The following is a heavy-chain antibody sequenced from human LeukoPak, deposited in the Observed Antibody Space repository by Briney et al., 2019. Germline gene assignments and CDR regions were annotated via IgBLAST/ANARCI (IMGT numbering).Heavy chain of an antibody. J-gene: IGHJ4*02. Sequence: NPGGSLTLSCEASGFSFSGYYMTWIRQPPGKGLEWIAYIKSGGTTIYYADSVRGRFTISRDNSKNTLYLQMNSLRTEDTAVYYCARDMDFDYWGQGTLVTVSS. CDR2: IKSGGTTI. V-gene: IGHV3-11*04. CDR1: GFSFSGYY. CDR3: ARDMDFDY. D-gene: IGHD3-10*01.